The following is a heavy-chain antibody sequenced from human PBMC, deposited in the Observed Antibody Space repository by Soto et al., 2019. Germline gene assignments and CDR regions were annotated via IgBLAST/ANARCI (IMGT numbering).Heavy chain of an antibody. Sequence: SETLSLTCTVSRGSISSGPNYWAWIRQPPWKGLEWIANIYYSGSTFYNPSLKSRVTISLDAFKKQFSLKLRSVTPADTAMYYCERHEAGWYFDSRCQRNLVTVSS. CDR1: RGSISSGPNY. V-gene: IGHV4-39*01. CDR2: IYYSGST. J-gene: IGHJ4*02. D-gene: IGHD6-25*01. CDR3: ERHEAGWYFDS.